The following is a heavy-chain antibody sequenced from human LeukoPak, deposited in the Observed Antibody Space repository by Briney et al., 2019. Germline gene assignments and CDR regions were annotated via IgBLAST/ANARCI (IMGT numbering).Heavy chain of an antibody. V-gene: IGHV4-31*03. CDR3: ARGGTTVPVFNY. CDR2: TYYSGST. D-gene: IGHD1-14*01. Sequence: SETLSLTCSVSGGSISSGAYYWSWIRQHPGKGLEWIGYTYYSGSTYYNPSLKSRIVISVDTSKDQFSLKLSSVTAADTAVYYCARGGTTVPVFNYWGQGILVTVSS. J-gene: IGHJ4*02. CDR1: GGSISSGAYY.